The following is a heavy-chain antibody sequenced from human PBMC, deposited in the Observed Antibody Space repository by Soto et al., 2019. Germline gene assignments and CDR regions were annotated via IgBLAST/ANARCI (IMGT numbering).Heavy chain of an antibody. D-gene: IGHD2-2*01. CDR1: GGSFSGYY. CDR3: ARKDIVVVPAAKGVHYYYGMDV. Sequence: SETLSLTCAVYGGSFSGYYWSWIRQPPGKGLEWIGEINHSGSTNYNPSLKSRVTISVDTSKNQFSLKLSSVTAADTAVYYCARKDIVVVPAAKGVHYYYGMDVWGQGTTVTVSS. V-gene: IGHV4-34*01. J-gene: IGHJ6*02. CDR2: INHSGST.